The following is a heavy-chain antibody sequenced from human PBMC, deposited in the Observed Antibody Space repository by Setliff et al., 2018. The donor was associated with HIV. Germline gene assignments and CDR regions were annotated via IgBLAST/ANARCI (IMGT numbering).Heavy chain of an antibody. CDR1: EFTFRTHA. Sequence: GGSLRLSCAAPEFTFRTHAMSWVRQAPGKGLEWVSGISGSGGSTYYADSVKGRFTISRDNSKNTLFLRMNSLRADDTAVYYCATARPRHLVSTNPPYYFDYWGQGTLVTVSS. J-gene: IGHJ4*02. V-gene: IGHV3-23*01. D-gene: IGHD2-8*02. CDR3: ATARPRHLVSTNPPYYFDY. CDR2: ISGSGGST.